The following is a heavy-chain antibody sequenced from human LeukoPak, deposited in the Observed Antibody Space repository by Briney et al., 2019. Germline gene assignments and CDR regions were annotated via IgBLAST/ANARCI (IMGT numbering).Heavy chain of an antibody. D-gene: IGHD3-22*01. V-gene: IGHV3-23*01. CDR2: IGGSGGST. Sequence: GGSLRLPCAASGFTFSSYAMSWVRQAPGRGLEWVSAIGGSGGSTYYADSVKGRFTISRDNSKNTLYLQMNSLRAEDTAVYYCARDSVYYDSSGYETGLVYWGQGTLVTVSS. CDR3: ARDSVYYDSSGYETGLVY. J-gene: IGHJ4*02. CDR1: GFTFSSYA.